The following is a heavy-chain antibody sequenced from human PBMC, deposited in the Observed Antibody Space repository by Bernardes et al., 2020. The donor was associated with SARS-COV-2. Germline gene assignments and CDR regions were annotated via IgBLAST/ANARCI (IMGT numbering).Heavy chain of an antibody. CDR3: ARPYYYDSSSNYQGYFDL. V-gene: IGHV5-51*01. Sequence: GESLKISCKGSGYSFTSYWIGWVRQMPGKGLEWMGIINPDDSDTIYNPSFQDPVTISADKSTNTAYLQWSSLEASDTAMYYCARPYYYDSSSNYQGYFDLWGRGTLVTVSS. D-gene: IGHD3-22*01. CDR2: INPDDSDT. CDR1: GYSFTSYW. J-gene: IGHJ2*01.